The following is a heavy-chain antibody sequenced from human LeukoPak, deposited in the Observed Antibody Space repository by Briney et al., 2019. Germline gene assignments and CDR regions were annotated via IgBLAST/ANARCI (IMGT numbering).Heavy chain of an antibody. Sequence: PGGSLRLSCAASGFTFSSYAMHWVRQAPGKGLEWVAVISYDGSNKYYADSVKGRFTISRDNSKNTLYLQMNSLRAEDTAVYYCARKVLRGNWFDPWGQVTLVTVSS. CDR2: ISYDGSNK. CDR3: ARKVLRGNWFDP. D-gene: IGHD3-10*01. V-gene: IGHV3-30-3*01. CDR1: GFTFSSYA. J-gene: IGHJ5*02.